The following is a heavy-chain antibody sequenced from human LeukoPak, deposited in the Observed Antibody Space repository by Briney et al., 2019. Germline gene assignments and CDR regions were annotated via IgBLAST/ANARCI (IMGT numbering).Heavy chain of an antibody. CDR2: ISAYNGNT. CDR3: ARLVVVNEKNDAFDI. D-gene: IGHD3-22*01. CDR1: GYTFTSYG. J-gene: IGHJ3*02. Sequence: ASVKVSCKASGYTFTSYGISWVRQAPGQGLEWMGWISAYNGNTNYAQKLQGRVTMTTDTSTSTAYMELSRLRSDDTAVYYCARLVVVNEKNDAFDIWGQGTMVTVSS. V-gene: IGHV1-18*01.